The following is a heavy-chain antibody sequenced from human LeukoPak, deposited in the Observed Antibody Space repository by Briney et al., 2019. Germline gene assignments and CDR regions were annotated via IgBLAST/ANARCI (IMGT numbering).Heavy chain of an antibody. D-gene: IGHD4-11*01. Sequence: SGGSLRLSCAASGITFSSFGMHGVRQAPGKGLEWVAFIWYDGSNKYYADSVKGRFTISRDNSKNTLYLQMNSLRVEDTAVYYCARDGTVTAGPFDPWGQGTLVTVSS. J-gene: IGHJ5*02. CDR1: GITFSSFG. CDR3: ARDGTVTAGPFDP. CDR2: IWYDGSNK. V-gene: IGHV3-33*01.